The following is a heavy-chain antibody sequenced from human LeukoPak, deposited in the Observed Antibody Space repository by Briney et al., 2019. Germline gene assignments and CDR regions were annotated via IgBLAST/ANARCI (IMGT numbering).Heavy chain of an antibody. CDR1: GDSVSSNSAT. CDR2: TYYRSKWYN. CDR3: ARSPSPYSSGWYFDY. V-gene: IGHV6-1*01. D-gene: IGHD6-19*01. J-gene: IGHJ4*02. Sequence: SQTLSLTCAISGDSVSSNSATWDWIRQSPSRGLEWLGRTYYRSKWYNDYAVSLKSRVTINPDTSKNQFSLQLNSVTPEDTAVYYCARSPSPYSSGWYFDYWGQGTLVTVSS.